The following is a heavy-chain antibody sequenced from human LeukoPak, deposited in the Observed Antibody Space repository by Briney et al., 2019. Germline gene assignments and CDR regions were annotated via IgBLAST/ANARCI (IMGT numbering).Heavy chain of an antibody. CDR1: EYSFATYW. CDR3: ASEYCSGGNCYFDY. CDR2: IFPGDSDT. J-gene: IGHJ4*02. Sequence: ESLKISCKGSEYSFATYWIGWVRQMPGQGLEWMGIIFPGDSDTRYSPSFQGQVTISADKSISTAYLQWSSLKASDTAIYYCASEYCSGGNCYFDYWGQGTLVTVSS. V-gene: IGHV5-51*01. D-gene: IGHD2-15*01.